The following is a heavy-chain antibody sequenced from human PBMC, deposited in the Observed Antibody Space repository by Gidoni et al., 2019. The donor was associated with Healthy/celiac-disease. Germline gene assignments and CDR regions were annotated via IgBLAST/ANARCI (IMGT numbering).Heavy chain of an antibody. CDR1: GYTFTGYY. Sequence: QVQLVQSGAEVKKPGASVKVSCTASGYTFTGYYMHWVRQAPGQGLEWMGWINPNSGGTNYAQKFQGRVTMTRDTSISTAYMELSRLRSDDTAVYYCASRRSNSSSWYLYFDYWGQGTLVTVSS. J-gene: IGHJ4*02. D-gene: IGHD6-13*01. CDR3: ASRRSNSSSWYLYFDY. CDR2: INPNSGGT. V-gene: IGHV1-2*02.